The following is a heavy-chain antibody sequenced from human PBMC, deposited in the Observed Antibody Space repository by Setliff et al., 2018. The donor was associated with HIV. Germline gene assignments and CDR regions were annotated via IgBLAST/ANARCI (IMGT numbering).Heavy chain of an antibody. D-gene: IGHD3-10*01. J-gene: IGHJ3*02. Sequence: GASVKVSCKASGNTFSSHYMHGVRQAPGKGLEWMGLINPSGDITSYAEKFQGRVTMTRDTSTSTVYMELRSLRSEDTAIYYCASKGGSGNYPDSDAFDIWGQGTLVTVSS. CDR2: INPSGDIT. CDR3: ASKGGSGNYPDSDAFDI. V-gene: IGHV1-46*01. CDR1: GNTFSSHY.